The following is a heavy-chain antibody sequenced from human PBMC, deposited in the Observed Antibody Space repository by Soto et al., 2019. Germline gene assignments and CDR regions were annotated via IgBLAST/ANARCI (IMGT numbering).Heavy chain of an antibody. V-gene: IGHV4-31*03. Sequence: QVQLQGSGRGLVKPTQNLSLTCTVSGGSITTGGYYWTWIRQHPGKGLEWIGYIYYSGSTYYNPSLKSRVTISVDTSKNQFSLKLSSVTAADTAVYYCAKGLSVTLFDNWGQGTLVTVSS. D-gene: IGHD4-17*01. CDR3: AKGLSVTLFDN. CDR2: IYYSGST. CDR1: GGSITTGGYY. J-gene: IGHJ4*02.